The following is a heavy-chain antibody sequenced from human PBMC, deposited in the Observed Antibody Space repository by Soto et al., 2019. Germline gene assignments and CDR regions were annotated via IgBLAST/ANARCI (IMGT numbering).Heavy chain of an antibody. CDR3: ARGLFVERSLAYYFYGMDV. D-gene: IGHD3-3*01. Sequence: QVLLVQPGAEVKKPGSSVKVSCKASGGTFSSYAISWVRQAPGQGLEWMGGIIPMFGTADYAQQFQDRVTITADTSTSTAYMELSNLRSEDTAVYYCARGLFVERSLAYYFYGMDVWGQGTTVIVSS. CDR1: GGTFSSYA. V-gene: IGHV1-69*14. CDR2: IIPMFGTA. J-gene: IGHJ6*02.